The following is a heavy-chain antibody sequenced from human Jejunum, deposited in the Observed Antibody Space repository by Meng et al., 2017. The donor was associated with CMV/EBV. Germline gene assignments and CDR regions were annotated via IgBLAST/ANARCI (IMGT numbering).Heavy chain of an antibody. CDR1: TFSGSA. Sequence: TFSGSAIHWVRQASGKGLEWVGRIRSKADTYATAYAPSVKGRFILSRDDSKNTAYLQMNSLRTEDTAVYFCTRLEDVVGGYYGFDVWGQGTTVTVSS. CDR2: IRSKADTYAT. J-gene: IGHJ6*02. V-gene: IGHV3-73*01. CDR3: TRLEDVVGGYYGFDV. D-gene: IGHD3-22*01.